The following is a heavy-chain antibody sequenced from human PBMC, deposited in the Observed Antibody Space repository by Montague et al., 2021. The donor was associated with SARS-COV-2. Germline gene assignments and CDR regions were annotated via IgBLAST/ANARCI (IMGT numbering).Heavy chain of an antibody. D-gene: IGHD5-18*01. CDR3: ARSSGYNYDISYYGMDV. Sequence: SETLSLTCTVSGGSISSSDYYWGWIRQPPGKGLEWIGTIYYSGSTYYTLSLKSRVTISVDTSKNQFSLKLTSLTAADTAVYYCARSSGYNYDISYYGMDVWGQGTTVTVSS. CDR2: IYYSGST. CDR1: GGSISSSDYY. J-gene: IGHJ6*02. V-gene: IGHV4-39*01.